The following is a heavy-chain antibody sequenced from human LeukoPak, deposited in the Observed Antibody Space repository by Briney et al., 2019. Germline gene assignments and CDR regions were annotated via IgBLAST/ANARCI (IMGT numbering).Heavy chain of an antibody. CDR1: GGSLNGYS. J-gene: IGHJ5*02. CDR3: ARVYVTVDRGRWFDP. CDR2: IDHSGST. V-gene: IGHV4-34*01. Sequence: SETLSLTCAVYGGSLNGYSWTWIRQPPGKGLEWIGEIDHSGSTNYNASLTSRVIISADTSQNQFSLKLTSVTVADTAVYYCARVYVTVDRGRWFDPWGQGTLVTVSS. D-gene: IGHD3-10*01.